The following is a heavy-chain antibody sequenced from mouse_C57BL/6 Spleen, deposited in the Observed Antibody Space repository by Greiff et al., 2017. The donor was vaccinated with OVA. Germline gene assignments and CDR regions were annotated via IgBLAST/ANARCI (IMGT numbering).Heavy chain of an antibody. CDR2: IYPGSGST. CDR1: GYTFTSYW. V-gene: IGHV1-55*01. J-gene: IGHJ3*01. D-gene: IGHD1-1*01. CDR3: ARNYYYGSSAWFAY. Sequence: QVQLQQPGAELVKPGASVKMSCKASGYTFTSYWITWVKQRPGQGLEWIGDIYPGSGSTNYNEKLTSKANLTVDTSSSTAYMQLSSLTSEDSAVYYCARNYYYGSSAWFAYWGQGTLVTVSA.